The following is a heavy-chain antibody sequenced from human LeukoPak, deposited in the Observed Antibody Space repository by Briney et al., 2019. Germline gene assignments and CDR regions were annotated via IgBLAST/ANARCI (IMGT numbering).Heavy chain of an antibody. Sequence: SETQSLICAVYGGSFRGYYWGWIRHPPGGGREWIGEIKQRGSTNYSPSLTSRVTISVDTSKNKFSPKLSSVTAADPAGNYLARGRICSGCSCYGGWCDPWGQGTLVTVSS. J-gene: IGHJ5*02. D-gene: IGHD2-15*01. V-gene: IGHV4-34*01. CDR3: ARGRICSGCSCYGGWCDP. CDR2: IKQRGST. CDR1: GGSFRGYY.